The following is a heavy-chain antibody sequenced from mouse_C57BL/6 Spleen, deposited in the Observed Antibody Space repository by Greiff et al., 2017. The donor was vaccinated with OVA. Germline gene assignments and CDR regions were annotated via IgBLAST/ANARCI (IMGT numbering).Heavy chain of an antibody. CDR1: GYTFTSYW. D-gene: IGHD2-5*01. CDR2: IHPNSGST. V-gene: IGHV1-64*01. Sequence: QVQLQQPGAELVKPGASVKLSCKASGYTFTSYWMHWVKQRPGQGLEWIGMIHPNSGSTNYNEKFKSKATLTVDKSSSTAYMQLSSLTSEDSAVYYCARRGYSNYAMDYWGQGTSVTVSS. CDR3: ARRGYSNYAMDY. J-gene: IGHJ4*01.